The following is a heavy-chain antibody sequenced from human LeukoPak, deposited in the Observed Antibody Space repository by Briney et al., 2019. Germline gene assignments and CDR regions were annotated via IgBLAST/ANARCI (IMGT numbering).Heavy chain of an antibody. V-gene: IGHV3-23*01. D-gene: IGHD1-26*01. J-gene: IGHJ4*02. Sequence: GGSLRLSCAASGFTFSSYAMSWVRQAPDKGLEWVSTISCSGGGTYYADSVKGRFTISRDDSKNTLYLQMNSLRAEDTAVYYCVKDLGRYRNNCFDYWGQGTLVTVPS. CDR3: VKDLGRYRNNCFDY. CDR2: ISCSGGGT. CDR1: GFTFSSYA.